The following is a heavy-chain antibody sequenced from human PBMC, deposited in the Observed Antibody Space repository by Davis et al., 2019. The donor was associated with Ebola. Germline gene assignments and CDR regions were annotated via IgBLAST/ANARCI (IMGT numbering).Heavy chain of an antibody. D-gene: IGHD5-12*01. V-gene: IGHV1-8*01. Sequence: ASVKVSCKASGYTFTSYDINWVRQAAGQGLEWMGWMNPNSVNTGYAQKFQGRVTMTRNTSISTAYMELSSLRSEDTAVYYCARGHSIVATTPDYYYYGMDVWGQGTTVTVSS. J-gene: IGHJ6*02. CDR3: ARGHSIVATTPDYYYYGMDV. CDR1: GYTFTSYD. CDR2: MNPNSVNT.